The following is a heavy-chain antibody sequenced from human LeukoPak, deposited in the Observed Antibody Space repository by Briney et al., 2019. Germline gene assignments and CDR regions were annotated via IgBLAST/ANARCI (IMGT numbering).Heavy chain of an antibody. J-gene: IGHJ3*02. D-gene: IGHD3-22*01. CDR3: ARDKYYYYDSSGYYPDAFDI. CDR1: GGTFSSYA. CDR2: IIPIFATA. Sequence: ASVKVSCKASGGTFSSYAITWVRQAPGQGLEWMGAIIPIFATANHAQKFQGRVTITADESTSTVYMELSSLRSEDTAVYYCARDKYYYYDSSGYYPDAFDIWGQGTMVTVSS. V-gene: IGHV1-69*13.